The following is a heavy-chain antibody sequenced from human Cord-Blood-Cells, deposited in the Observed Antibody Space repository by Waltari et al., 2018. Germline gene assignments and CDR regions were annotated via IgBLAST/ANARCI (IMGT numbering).Heavy chain of an antibody. V-gene: IGHV1-2*02. J-gene: IGHJ4*02. CDR3: ARDPNSSSYFDY. CDR2: INPNSGGT. CDR1: GDTLTGYY. Sequence: QVQLVQSGAEVTKPGASVKVSCKASGDTLTGYYMHWVRQAPGQGLEWMGWINPNSGGTNYAQKFQGRVTMTRDTSISTAYMELSRLRSDDTAVYYCARDPNSSSYFDYWGQGTLVTVSS. D-gene: IGHD6-6*01.